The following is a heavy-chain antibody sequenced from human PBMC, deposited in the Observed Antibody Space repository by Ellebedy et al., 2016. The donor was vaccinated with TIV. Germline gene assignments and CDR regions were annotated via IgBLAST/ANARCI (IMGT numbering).Heavy chain of an antibody. CDR1: GGSMRNGPYC. CDR3: ARGRHSYGYEWLDT. CDR2: INQSGRT. V-gene: IGHV4-30-2*01. J-gene: IGHJ5*02. D-gene: IGHD5-18*01. Sequence: SETLSLXCAVSGGSMRNGPYCWSWIRQPPGKGLEWVGYINQSGRTYYNPSLKSRVTISVDRSRNKFSLDLRSVTAADTAVYYCARGRHSYGYEWLDTWGQGTLASVSS.